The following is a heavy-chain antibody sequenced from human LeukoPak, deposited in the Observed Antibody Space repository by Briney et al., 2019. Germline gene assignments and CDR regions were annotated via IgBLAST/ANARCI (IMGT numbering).Heavy chain of an antibody. J-gene: IGHJ4*02. CDR2: IIPIFGTA. Sequence: ASVKVSCKASGGTFSSYAIIWVRQAPGQGLEWMGGIIPIFGTANYAQKFQGRVTITTDESTSTAYMELSSLRSEDTAVYYCARKYYYDSSGYFLWGQGTLVTVSS. CDR1: GGTFSSYA. V-gene: IGHV1-69*05. CDR3: ARKYYYDSSGYFL. D-gene: IGHD3-22*01.